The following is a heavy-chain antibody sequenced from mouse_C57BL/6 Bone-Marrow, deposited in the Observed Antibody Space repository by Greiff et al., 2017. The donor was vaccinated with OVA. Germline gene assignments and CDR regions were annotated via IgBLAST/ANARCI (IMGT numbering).Heavy chain of an antibody. CDR1: GFTFSDAW. Sequence: EVKLVESGGGLVQPGGSMKLSCAASGFTFSDAWMDWVRQSPEKRLEWVAEIRNKANNHATYYAVSVQGRFTISSADYTSSVYLQMFSLRSEDTGIYYRTPTAQATWFAYWGQGTLVTVSA. V-gene: IGHV6-6*01. CDR3: TPTAQATWFAY. J-gene: IGHJ3*01. D-gene: IGHD3-2*02. CDR2: IRNKANNHAT.